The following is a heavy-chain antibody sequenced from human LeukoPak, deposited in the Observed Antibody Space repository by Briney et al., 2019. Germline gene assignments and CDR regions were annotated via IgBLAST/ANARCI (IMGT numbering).Heavy chain of an antibody. Sequence: GESLKISCKASGYSFTSYWIAWVRQMPGKGLEWMGVIYPGDSDTRYSPSFQGQVTISADKSISTAHLQWSSLKASDTAMYYCARHPYCSTTSCSHFDSWGQGTLVTVSS. J-gene: IGHJ4*02. CDR2: IYPGDSDT. V-gene: IGHV5-51*01. CDR3: ARHPYCSTTSCSHFDS. D-gene: IGHD2-2*01. CDR1: GYSFTSYW.